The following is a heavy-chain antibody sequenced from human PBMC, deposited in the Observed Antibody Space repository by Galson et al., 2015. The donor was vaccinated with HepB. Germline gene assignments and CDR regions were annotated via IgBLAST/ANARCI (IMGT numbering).Heavy chain of an antibody. J-gene: IGHJ4*02. CDR3: ARDRSTSSGWYKY. V-gene: IGHV3-74*01. Sequence: SLRLSCAAPGFTFSSYWMHWVRHAPGKGLVWVSRINSDGSSTSYADSVKGRFTISRDNAKNTLYLQMNSLRAEDTAVYYCARDRSTSSGWYKYWGQGTLVTVSS. CDR2: INSDGSST. CDR1: GFTFSSYW. D-gene: IGHD6-19*01.